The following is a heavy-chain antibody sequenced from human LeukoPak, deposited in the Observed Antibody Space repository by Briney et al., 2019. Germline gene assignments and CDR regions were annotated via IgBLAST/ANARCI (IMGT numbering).Heavy chain of an antibody. CDR3: ARGGVVVPAARPPPTDYYGMDV. V-gene: IGHV1-69*04. D-gene: IGHD2-2*01. CDR1: GGTFSNYA. J-gene: IGHJ6*02. CDR2: IIPILGIA. Sequence: ASVKVSCKTSGGTFSNYAIGWVRQAPGQGLEWMGRIIPILGIANNAQNFQDRVTITADKSTSTAYMELSSLRFEDTAVYYCARGGVVVPAARPPPTDYYGMDVWGQGTTVTVSS.